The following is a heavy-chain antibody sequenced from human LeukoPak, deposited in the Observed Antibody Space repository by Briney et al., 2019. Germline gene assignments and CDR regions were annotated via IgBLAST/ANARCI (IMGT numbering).Heavy chain of an antibody. CDR2: ISGSGGST. V-gene: IGHV3-23*01. CDR3: AKEISYQLLQPRHMDV. Sequence: GGSLRLSCAASGFTFSSYAMSWVRQAPGKGLEWVSAISGSGGSTYYADSVKGRFTISRDNSKNTLYLQMNSLRAEDTAVYYCAKEISYQLLQPRHMDVWGKGTTVTVSS. CDR1: GFTFSSYA. J-gene: IGHJ6*03. D-gene: IGHD2-2*01.